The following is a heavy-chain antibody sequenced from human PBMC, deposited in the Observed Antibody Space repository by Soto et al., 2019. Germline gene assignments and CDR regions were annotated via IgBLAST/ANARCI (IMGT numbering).Heavy chain of an antibody. V-gene: IGHV3-33*01. CDR1: GFTFSTYG. Sequence: QVQLVESGGGVVQPGRSLRLSCAASGFTFSTYGMHWVRQAPGKGLEWVAVIWSDGTNKYYADSVKGRFTISRDNSKNTLYLQMNSLRAEDTAVYSCARDYDSSGFYPQTYYFEYWGQGTLVTVSS. CDR2: IWSDGTNK. D-gene: IGHD3-22*01. CDR3: ARDYDSSGFYPQTYYFEY. J-gene: IGHJ4*02.